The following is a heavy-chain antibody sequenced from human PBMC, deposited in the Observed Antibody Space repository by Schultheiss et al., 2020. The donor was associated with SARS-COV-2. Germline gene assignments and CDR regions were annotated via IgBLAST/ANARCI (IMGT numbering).Heavy chain of an antibody. V-gene: IGHV4-59*12. D-gene: IGHD6-13*01. J-gene: IGHJ5*02. CDR2: IYYSGST. CDR3: ARGGIAAAGPNWFDP. CDR1: GGSISSYY. Sequence: SETLSLTCTVSGGSISSYYWSWIRQPPGKGLEWIGYIYYSGSTNYNPSLKSRVTISVDTSKNQFSLKLSSVTAADTAVYYCARGGIAAAGPNWFDPWGQGTLVTVSS.